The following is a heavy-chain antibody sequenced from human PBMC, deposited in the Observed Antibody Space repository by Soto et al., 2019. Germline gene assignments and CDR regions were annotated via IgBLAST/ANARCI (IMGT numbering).Heavy chain of an antibody. CDR1: GYTFTSYW. J-gene: IGHJ4*01. CDR2: IDPSDAYI. D-gene: IGHD3-22*01. Sequence: GESLKISCKGSGYTFTSYWITWVRQMPGKGLGWMGRIDPSDAYINYSPSFQGHVTISADKSIGTAYLQWSSLKASDTAMYYCARFRGGDTSGFYFDYWGHGTLVTVSS. CDR3: ARFRGGDTSGFYFDY. V-gene: IGHV5-10-1*01.